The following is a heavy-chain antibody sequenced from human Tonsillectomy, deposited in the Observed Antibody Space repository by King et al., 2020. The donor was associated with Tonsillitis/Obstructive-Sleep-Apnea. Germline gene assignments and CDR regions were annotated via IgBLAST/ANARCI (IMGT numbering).Heavy chain of an antibody. D-gene: IGHD3-22*01. V-gene: IGHV3-30*04. CDR3: AREGIYDSSGYADAFDL. CDR2: ISYDGSNK. J-gene: IGHJ3*01. CDR1: GFTFSSYA. Sequence: QLVQSGGGVVQPGRSLRLSCAASGFTFSSYAIHWVRQAPGKGLEWVAVISYDGSNKYYADSVKGRFTISRDNSKNTLDLQMNSLRAEDTAVYYCAREGIYDSSGYADAFDLWGQGTMATVSS.